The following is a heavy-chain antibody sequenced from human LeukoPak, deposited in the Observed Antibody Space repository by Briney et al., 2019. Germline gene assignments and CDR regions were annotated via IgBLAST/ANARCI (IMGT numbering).Heavy chain of an antibody. CDR3: ARDQSGHYDSSGYYYDAFDI. V-gene: IGHV3-21*01. D-gene: IGHD3-22*01. J-gene: IGHJ3*02. CDR2: ISSSSSYI. CDR1: GFTFSSYG. Sequence: GGSLRLSCAASGFTFSSYGMNWVRQAPGKGLEWVSSISSSSSYIYYADSVKGRFTISRDNAKNSLYLQMNSLRAEDTAVYYCARDQSGHYDSSGYYYDAFDIWGQGTMVTVSS.